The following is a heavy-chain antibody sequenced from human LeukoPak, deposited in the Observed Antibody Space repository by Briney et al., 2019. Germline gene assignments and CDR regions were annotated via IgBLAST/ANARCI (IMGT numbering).Heavy chain of an antibody. CDR3: ARPVNCSSTSCHYYFDY. J-gene: IGHJ4*02. Sequence: SETLSLTCAVYGGSFSGYYWSWIRQPPGKGLEWIGEINHSGSTNYNPSLKSRVTISVDTSKNQFSLKLSSVTAADTAVYYCARPVNCSSTSCHYYFDYWRQGTLVTVSS. CDR1: GGSFSGYY. D-gene: IGHD2-2*01. CDR2: INHSGST. V-gene: IGHV4-34*01.